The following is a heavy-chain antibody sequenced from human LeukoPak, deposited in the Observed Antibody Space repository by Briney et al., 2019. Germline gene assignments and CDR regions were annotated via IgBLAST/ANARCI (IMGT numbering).Heavy chain of an antibody. V-gene: IGHV4-38-2*01. CDR2: IYHSGST. CDR3: ARVTVTTAAFDY. CDR1: GYSISSAYY. D-gene: IGHD4-17*01. Sequence: SETLSLTCAVSGYSISSAYYWGWIRQPPGKGLEWIGGIYHSGSTDYNPSLKSRVAISVDTSKNQFSLKLSSVTAADTAVYYCARVTVTTAAFDYRGQGTLVTVSS. J-gene: IGHJ4*02.